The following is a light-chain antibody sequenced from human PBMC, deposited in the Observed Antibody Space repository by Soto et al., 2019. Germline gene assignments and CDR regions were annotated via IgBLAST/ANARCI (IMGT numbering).Light chain of an antibody. Sequence: EIVLTQSPGALSLSPGERATLSCRASQRVISNYLAWYQQKPGQAPRLLIYGASSRATGIPDRFSGSGSGTDFTIKISRMETEDVAVYYCQQFGSLPRKFGQGPKVDIK. CDR3: QQFGSLPRK. CDR1: QRVISNY. V-gene: IGKV3-20*01. CDR2: GAS. J-gene: IGKJ1*01.